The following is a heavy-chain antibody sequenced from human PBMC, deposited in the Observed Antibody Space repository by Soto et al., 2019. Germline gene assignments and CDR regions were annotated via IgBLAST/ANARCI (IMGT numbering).Heavy chain of an antibody. V-gene: IGHV1-69*06. CDR1: GGTFSSYA. J-gene: IGHJ6*02. D-gene: IGHD5-12*01. Sequence: SVKVSCKASGGTFSSYAISWVRQAPGEGLEWMGGIIPIFGTANYAQKFQGRVTITADKSTSTAYMELSSLRSEDTAVYYCAREAYSGYRFETPGYYYGMDVWGPGPTLTVS. CDR2: IIPIFGTA. CDR3: AREAYSGYRFETPGYYYGMDV.